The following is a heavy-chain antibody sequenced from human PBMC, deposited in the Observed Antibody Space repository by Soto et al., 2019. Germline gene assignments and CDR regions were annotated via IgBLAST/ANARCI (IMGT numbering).Heavy chain of an antibody. V-gene: IGHV4-34*01. Sequence: PSETLSLTCAVYGGPFSAYYWSWIRQTPDKGLEWIGEINHSGSTNYNPSLKSRVTISADTSKNQFSLKLSSVTAADTAIYYCARSVFPWGQGTLVTVSS. J-gene: IGHJ5*02. CDR1: GGPFSAYY. CDR2: INHSGST. CDR3: ARSVFP.